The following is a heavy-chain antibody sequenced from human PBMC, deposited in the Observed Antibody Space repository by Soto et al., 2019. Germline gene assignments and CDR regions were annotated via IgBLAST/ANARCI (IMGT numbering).Heavy chain of an antibody. V-gene: IGHV3-7*01. CDR2: IKRDGSEK. CDR1: GFTFSSYW. J-gene: IGHJ3*01. Sequence: GGSLRLSCAASGFTFSSYWMSWVRQAPGKGLEWVSNIKRDGSEKHYVDSVKGRFTISRDNAKNTLYLQMHSLRDEDTALYFCVRDRGYPDSFDVWGRGTMVTVSS. CDR3: VRDRGYPDSFDV. D-gene: IGHD1-1*01.